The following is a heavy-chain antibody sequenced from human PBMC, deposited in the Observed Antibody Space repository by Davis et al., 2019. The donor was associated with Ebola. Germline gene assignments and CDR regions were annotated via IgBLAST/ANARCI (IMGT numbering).Heavy chain of an antibody. CDR3: ARGGSSGWYELGVDY. Sequence: PGGSLRLSCAASGFSVSSNYMSWVRQAPEKGLEWVSVIYSGGNTYYADSVKGRFTISRDNSKNTLYLQMNSLRADDTAVYYCARGGSSGWYELGVDYWGQGTLVTVSS. J-gene: IGHJ4*02. V-gene: IGHV3-53*01. D-gene: IGHD6-19*01. CDR2: IYSGGNT. CDR1: GFSVSSNY.